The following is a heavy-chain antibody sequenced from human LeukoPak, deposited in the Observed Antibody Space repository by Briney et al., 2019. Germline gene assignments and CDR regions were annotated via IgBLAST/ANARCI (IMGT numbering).Heavy chain of an antibody. CDR2: IWYDGSNK. Sequence: GRSLRLSCAASGFTFSSYGMHWVRQAPGKGLEWVAVIWYDGSNKYYADSVKGRFTISRDNSKNTLYLQMNSLRAEDTAVYYCARGDSSGYYYPDYWGQGTLVTVSS. D-gene: IGHD3-22*01. CDR1: GFTFSSYG. J-gene: IGHJ4*02. CDR3: ARGDSSGYYYPDY. V-gene: IGHV3-33*01.